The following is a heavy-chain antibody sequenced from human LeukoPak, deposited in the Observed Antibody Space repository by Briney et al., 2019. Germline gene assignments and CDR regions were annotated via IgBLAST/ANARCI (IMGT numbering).Heavy chain of an antibody. Sequence: PGGSLRLSCAASGFTFSTYWLHWVRQAPGKGLVWVSRIESDGASTTYADSVKGRFTIFRDNAKNTLYLQMNSLRAEDTAVYYCARGYFHGSIDYWGQGTLVTVSS. V-gene: IGHV3-74*01. D-gene: IGHD5-18*01. CDR3: ARGYFHGSIDY. J-gene: IGHJ4*02. CDR1: GFTFSTYW. CDR2: IESDGAST.